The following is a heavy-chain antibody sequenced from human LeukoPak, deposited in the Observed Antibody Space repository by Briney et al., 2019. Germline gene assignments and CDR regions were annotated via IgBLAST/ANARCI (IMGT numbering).Heavy chain of an antibody. CDR2: IWYDGSYK. D-gene: IGHD2-8*02. CDR3: GKDFYGGPVLARNFDY. Sequence: GRSLRLSCAASGFTFSNCGMHWVRQAPGKGLEWVAVIWYDGSYKYYADSVKGRFTISRDNSKNTLYLQMNSLRAEDTALYYCGKDFYGGPVLARNFDYRGQGTLVTLPS. V-gene: IGHV3-33*06. CDR1: GFTFSNCG. J-gene: IGHJ4*02.